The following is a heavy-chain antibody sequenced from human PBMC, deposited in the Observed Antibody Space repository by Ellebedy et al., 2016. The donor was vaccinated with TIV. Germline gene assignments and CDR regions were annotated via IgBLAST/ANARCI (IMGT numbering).Heavy chain of an antibody. D-gene: IGHD6-19*01. CDR1: SGSISSDY. CDR2: IYYSGAT. CDR3: AKGAGWYNY. V-gene: IGHV4-59*01. J-gene: IGHJ4*02. Sequence: MPSETLSLTCTVSSGSISSDYWSWLRQPPEEGLEWIGYIYYSGATNYNPTLRSRVTISLDSSKSQFSLKVSSVTAADTAVYYCAKGAGWYNYWGQGTLVTVSS.